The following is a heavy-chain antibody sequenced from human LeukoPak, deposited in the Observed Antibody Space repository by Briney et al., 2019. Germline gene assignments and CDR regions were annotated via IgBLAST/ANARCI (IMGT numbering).Heavy chain of an antibody. Sequence: GGSLRLSCAASGFTFSSFGMHWVRLAPGQGLEWVAVISFDGSNQYYADSVKGRFTIYRDNFKNTVYLQMNSLRAEETAVCYCAKSHPPTVTTEEGEYLQHWGQGTLVTVSS. CDR2: ISFDGSNQ. J-gene: IGHJ1*01. CDR1: GFTFSSFG. D-gene: IGHD4-17*01. V-gene: IGHV3-30*18. CDR3: AKSHPPTVTTEEGEYLQH.